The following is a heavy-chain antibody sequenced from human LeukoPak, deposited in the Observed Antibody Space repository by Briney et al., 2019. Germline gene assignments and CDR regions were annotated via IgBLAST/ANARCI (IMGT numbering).Heavy chain of an antibody. CDR3: ARDYYDSSGYYP. J-gene: IGHJ5*02. V-gene: IGHV1-46*01. CDR2: INPSGGST. CDR1: GFTFSGSA. D-gene: IGHD3-22*01. Sequence: GGSLRLSCAASGFTFSGSAMHWVRQAPGQGLEWMGMINPSGGSTSYTPKFQGRVTMSRDMSTSTVYMELSSLRSEDTAVYYCARDYYDSSGYYPWGQGTLVTVSS.